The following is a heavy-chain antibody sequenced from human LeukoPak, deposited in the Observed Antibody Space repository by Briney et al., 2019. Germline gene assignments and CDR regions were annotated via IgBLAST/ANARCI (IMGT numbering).Heavy chain of an antibody. V-gene: IGHV3-23*01. Sequence: GGSLRLSCAASGFTFSSYAMSWVRQAPGKGLEWVSAISGSGGSTYYADSVKGRFTISRDKAKNSLFLQMNSLRAEDTAFYYCARGGGPEDYWGQGTLVTVSP. D-gene: IGHD2-15*01. CDR2: ISGSGGST. CDR3: ARGGGPEDY. J-gene: IGHJ4*02. CDR1: GFTFSSYA.